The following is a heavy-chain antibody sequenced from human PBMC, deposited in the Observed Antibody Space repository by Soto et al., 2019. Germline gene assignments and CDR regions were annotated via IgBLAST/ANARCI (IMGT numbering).Heavy chain of an antibody. J-gene: IGHJ2*01. Sequence: GASLKVSCTASGYTFTSYDINWVRQATGQGLEWMGWMNPNSGNTGYAQKFQGRVTMTRNTSISTAYMELSSLRSEDTAVYYCASPRGPPTHWYFDLWGRGTLVTVSS. CDR1: GYTFTSYD. CDR3: ASPRGPPTHWYFDL. CDR2: MNPNSGNT. V-gene: IGHV1-8*01. D-gene: IGHD3-10*01.